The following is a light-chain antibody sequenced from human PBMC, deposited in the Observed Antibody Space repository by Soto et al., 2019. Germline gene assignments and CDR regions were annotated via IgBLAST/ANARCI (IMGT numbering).Light chain of an antibody. CDR3: ISDTSSGTLYA. V-gene: IGLV2-14*03. Sequence: QSALTQPASVSGSPGQSITISCTGTNTDIGGYNHVSWYQQHPGKAPKLIIYDITNRPSGLSHRFSGSKSGNTASLTISGLQAEDEAEYYCISDTSSGTLYAFGAGTKLTVL. CDR1: NTDIGGYNH. CDR2: DIT. J-gene: IGLJ1*01.